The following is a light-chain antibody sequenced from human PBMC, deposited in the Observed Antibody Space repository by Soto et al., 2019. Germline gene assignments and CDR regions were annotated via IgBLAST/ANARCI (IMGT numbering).Light chain of an antibody. J-gene: IGKJ1*01. V-gene: IGKV3-20*01. CDR3: QQYGSSPRT. CDR1: QSVSSSY. CDR2: TTS. Sequence: EIVLTQSPGTLSLSPGERATLSCRASQSVSSSYLAWYQQKPGQAPRLLIYTTSSRATGIPDRFSGSGSGTDFTLTISRLEPEDFAVYYFQQYGSSPRTFGQGTKVEIK.